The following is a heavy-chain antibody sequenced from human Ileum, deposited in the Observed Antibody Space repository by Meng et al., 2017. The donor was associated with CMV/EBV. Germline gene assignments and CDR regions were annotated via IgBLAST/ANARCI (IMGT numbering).Heavy chain of an antibody. CDR1: GVTFGPYY. V-gene: IGHV3-11*01. CDR3: ARGNYGFDY. J-gene: IGHJ4*02. CDR2: ITGPGSTI. D-gene: IGHD4-17*01. Sequence: QVQLVELGRDMAKPGWSLRLSCAASGVTFGPYYMTWIRQAPGKGLEWISYITGPGSTIYYADSVKGRFTISRDNAKNSLYLQMNSLRAEDTAVYYCARGNYGFDYWGQGTLVTVSS.